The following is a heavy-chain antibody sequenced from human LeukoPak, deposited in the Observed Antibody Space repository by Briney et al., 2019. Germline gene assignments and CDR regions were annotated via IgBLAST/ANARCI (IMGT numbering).Heavy chain of an antibody. CDR1: GGSISSGGYY. CDR2: IYYSGST. D-gene: IGHD6-19*01. J-gene: IGHJ4*02. CDR3: ARGQSKWLVPFYFDY. V-gene: IGHV4-31*03. Sequence: PSETLSLTCTVSGGSISSGGYYWSWIRQHPGKGLEWIGYIYYSGSTYYNPSLKSRVTISVDTSKNQFSLKLSSVTAADTAVYYCARGQSKWLVPFYFDYWGQGTLVTVSS.